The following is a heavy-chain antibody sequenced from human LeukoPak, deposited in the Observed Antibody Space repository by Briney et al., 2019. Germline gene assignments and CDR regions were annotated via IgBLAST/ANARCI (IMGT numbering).Heavy chain of an antibody. CDR1: GGTFSSYA. CDR3: ARSSPMAHYGVVIQDNWFDP. V-gene: IGHV1-69*11. CDR2: IIPILGTA. J-gene: IGHJ5*02. Sequence: GSSVKVTCMSSGGTFSSYAISWVRQAPGQGLEWMGRIIPILGTANYAQKFQGRVTITTDESTSTAYMELSSLRSEDTAVYYCARSSPMAHYGVVIQDNWFDPWGQGTLVTVSS. D-gene: IGHD3-3*01.